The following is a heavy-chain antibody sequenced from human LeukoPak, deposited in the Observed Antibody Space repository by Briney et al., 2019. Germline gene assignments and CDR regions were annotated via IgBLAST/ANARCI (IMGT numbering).Heavy chain of an antibody. CDR1: GFTFSSYS. Sequence: PGGSLRLSCAASGFTFSSYSMNWVRQAPGKGLEWVSSISSSSSYIYYADSVKGRFTISRDNAKNSLYLQMNSLRAEDTAVYYCAKALINYDYVWGSSDYWGQGTPVTVSS. CDR2: ISSSSSYI. CDR3: AKALINYDYVWGSSDY. D-gene: IGHD3-16*01. V-gene: IGHV3-21*01. J-gene: IGHJ4*02.